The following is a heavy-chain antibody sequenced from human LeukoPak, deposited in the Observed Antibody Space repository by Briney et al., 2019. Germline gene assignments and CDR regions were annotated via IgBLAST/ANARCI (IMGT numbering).Heavy chain of an antibody. CDR2: IYYSGST. D-gene: IGHD4-17*01. V-gene: IGHV4-59*01. Sequence: PSETLSLTCTVSGGSISSYYWSWIRQPPGKGLEWIGYIYYSGSTNYNPSLKSRVTISVDTSKNQSSLTLSSVTAADTAVYYCARVGDYGDYYYYGMDVWGQGTTVTVSS. CDR3: ARVGDYGDYYYYGMDV. J-gene: IGHJ6*02. CDR1: GGSISSYY.